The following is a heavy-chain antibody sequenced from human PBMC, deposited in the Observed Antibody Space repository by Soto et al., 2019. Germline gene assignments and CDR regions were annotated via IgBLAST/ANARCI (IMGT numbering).Heavy chain of an antibody. V-gene: IGHV3-23*01. J-gene: IGHJ6*02. CDR1: GFTVNSSA. D-gene: IGHD1-20*01. CDR2: ISGSGGST. Sequence: PGGSLRLSCASCGFTVNSSAMSWCRQAPGRGLEWVSAISGSGGSTYYADSVKGRFTISRDNSKNTLYLQMNSLRAEDTAVYYCAKEQFNWNDGVYYGMDVWGQGTTVIVSS. CDR3: AKEQFNWNDGVYYGMDV.